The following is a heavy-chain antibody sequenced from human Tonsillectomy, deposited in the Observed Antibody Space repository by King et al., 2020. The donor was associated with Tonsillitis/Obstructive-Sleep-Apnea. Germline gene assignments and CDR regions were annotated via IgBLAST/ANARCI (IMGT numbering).Heavy chain of an antibody. Sequence: VQLQESGPGLVKPSETLSLTCTVSGGSISSYYWSWIRQPPGKGLEWIGYIYYSGSTNYNPSLKSRVTISVDTSKNQFSLKLSSVTAADTAVYYCARGGASWTLDSWGQGTLVTVSS. CDR2: IYYSGST. CDR3: ARGGASWTLDS. J-gene: IGHJ4*02. D-gene: IGHD3/OR15-3a*01. V-gene: IGHV4-59*01. CDR1: GGSISSYY.